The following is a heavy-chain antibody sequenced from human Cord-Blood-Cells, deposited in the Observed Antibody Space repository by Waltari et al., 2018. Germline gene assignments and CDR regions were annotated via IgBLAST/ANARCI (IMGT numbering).Heavy chain of an antibody. J-gene: IGHJ4*02. D-gene: IGHD6-13*01. V-gene: IGHV3-30*04. Sequence: QVQLVESGGGVVQPGRSLRLSCAASGFTFSSYAMHWVRQAPGKGLEWVAVRSYDGSNKYYAESVKGRLTISRDNSKNTLYLQMNSLRAEDTAVYYCARQIGSSHDYWGQGTLVTVSS. CDR2: RSYDGSNK. CDR1: GFTFSSYA. CDR3: ARQIGSSHDY.